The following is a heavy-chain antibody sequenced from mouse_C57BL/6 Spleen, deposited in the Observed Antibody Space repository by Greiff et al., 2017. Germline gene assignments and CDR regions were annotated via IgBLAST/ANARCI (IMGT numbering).Heavy chain of an antibody. Sequence: QVQLQQPGAELVLPGASVKLSCKASGYTFTSYWMHWVKQRPGQGLEWIGEIDPSDSYTNYHQKFKGKSTLTVAKSSRTAYMRLSSLTSEESAVYYCSRGVYGNYVWFDYWGQGTTLTVSS. J-gene: IGHJ2*01. V-gene: IGHV1-69*01. CDR2: IDPSDSYT. D-gene: IGHD2-1*01. CDR3: SRGVYGNYVWFDY. CDR1: GYTFTSYW.